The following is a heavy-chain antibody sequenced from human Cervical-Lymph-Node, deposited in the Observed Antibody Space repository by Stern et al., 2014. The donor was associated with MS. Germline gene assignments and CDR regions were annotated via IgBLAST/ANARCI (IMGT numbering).Heavy chain of an antibody. CDR2: FYYMGPT. CDR1: GDSISSYTHY. J-gene: IGHJ4*02. V-gene: IGHV4-39*01. CDR3: AKHACTGAACPFDL. D-gene: IGHD2-8*02. Sequence: VQLVESGPGLVKPSETLSLTCAVSGDSISSYTHYWAWIRQPPGKGLEWIRIFYYMGPTYYHPPLKIPVTISVDPSKNPFSLGLTSVTAADTAVYYCAKHACTGAACPFDLWGQGTLVTVSS.